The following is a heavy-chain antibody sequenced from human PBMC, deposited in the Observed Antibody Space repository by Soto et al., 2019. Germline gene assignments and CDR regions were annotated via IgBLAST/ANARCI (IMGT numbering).Heavy chain of an antibody. Sequence: SGFTFSSYWMSWVRQAPGKGLEWVANIKQDGSEKYYVDSVKGRFTISRDNAKNSLYLQMNSLRAEDTAVYYCARKYSSSWNWFDPWGQGTLVTVSS. D-gene: IGHD6-13*01. CDR2: IKQDGSEK. CDR1: GFTFSSYW. J-gene: IGHJ5*02. V-gene: IGHV3-7*05. CDR3: ARKYSSSWNWFDP.